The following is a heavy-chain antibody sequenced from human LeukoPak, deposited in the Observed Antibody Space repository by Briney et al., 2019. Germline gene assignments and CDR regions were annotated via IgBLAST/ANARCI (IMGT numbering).Heavy chain of an antibody. CDR3: ARGNYAVRDWFDP. CDR1: GFTFSSYA. CDR2: ISYDGSNK. Sequence: PGGSLRLSCAASGFTFSSYAMHWVRQAPGKGLEWVAVISYDGSNKYYADSVKGRFTISRDNSKNTLYLQMNSLRAEDTAVYYCARGNYAVRDWFDPWGQGTLVTVSS. V-gene: IGHV3-30-3*01. D-gene: IGHD1-7*01. J-gene: IGHJ5*02.